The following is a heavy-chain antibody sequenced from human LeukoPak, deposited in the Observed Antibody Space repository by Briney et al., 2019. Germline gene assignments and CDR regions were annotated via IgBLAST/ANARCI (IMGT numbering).Heavy chain of an antibody. CDR2: IIPMFGTA. D-gene: IGHD3-3*01. Sequence: SVKVSCKASGGTFSSYTISWVRQAPGEGLEWMGGIIPMFGTANYAQKFQGRVTITADKSTDTAYMDLSSLRSEDTAVYYCARGLDYDFWSGYSYYYYYMDVWGKGTTVTVSS. J-gene: IGHJ6*03. CDR1: GGTFSSYT. V-gene: IGHV1-69*06. CDR3: ARGLDYDFWSGYSYYYYYMDV.